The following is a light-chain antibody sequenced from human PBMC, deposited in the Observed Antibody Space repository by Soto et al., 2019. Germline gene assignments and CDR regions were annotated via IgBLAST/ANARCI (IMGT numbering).Light chain of an antibody. J-gene: IGKJ1*01. V-gene: IGKV3-11*01. Sequence: EILLTQSPSTLSLSVGERVTLSCRASQSIISYLAWYKQRPGQPPTLLIYDASNRDTGVPPRFSGSGSGTDFTLTISSLQPEDFAVYYCQHRINCTWTFGQGTKVDIK. CDR1: QSIISY. CDR2: DAS. CDR3: QHRINCTWT.